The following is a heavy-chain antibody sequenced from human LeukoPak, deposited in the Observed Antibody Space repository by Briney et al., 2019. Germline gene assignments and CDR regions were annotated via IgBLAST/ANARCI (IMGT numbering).Heavy chain of an antibody. CDR1: GGSSSSYY. V-gene: IGHV4-4*07. J-gene: IGHJ4*02. Sequence: PSETLSLTCTVSGGSSSSYYWSWIRHPAGKGLEWIGRIYTSGSTNYNPSLKSRVTMSVDTSKNQFSLKLSSVTAADTAVYYCARDLVIRGNAGYDAFDFWGQGTLVTVSS. D-gene: IGHD5-12*01. CDR3: ARDLVIRGNAGYDAFDF. CDR2: IYTSGST.